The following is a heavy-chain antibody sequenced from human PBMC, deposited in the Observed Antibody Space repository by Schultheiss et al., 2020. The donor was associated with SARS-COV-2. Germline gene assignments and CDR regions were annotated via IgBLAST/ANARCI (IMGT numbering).Heavy chain of an antibody. CDR2: IYYSGST. D-gene: IGHD2-15*01. CDR3: ARDGSAATRYGMDV. CDR1: GFTFSSYA. J-gene: IGHJ6*02. V-gene: IGHV4-59*01. Sequence: GSLRLSCAASGFTFSSYAMSWIRQPPGKGLEWIGYIYYSGSTNYNPSLKSRVTISVDTSKNQFSLKLSSVTAADTAVYYCARDGSAATRYGMDVWGQGTTVTVSS.